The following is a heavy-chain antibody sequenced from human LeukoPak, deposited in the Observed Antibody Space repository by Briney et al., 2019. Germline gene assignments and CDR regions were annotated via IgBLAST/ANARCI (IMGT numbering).Heavy chain of an antibody. D-gene: IGHD3-22*01. Sequence: GGSLRLSCAASGFSFGSYWMTWVRQAPGKGLEWVSAISGSGGSTYYADSVKGRFTISRDNSKNTLYLQMNSLRAEDTAVYYCAKVPDYYDSSGYPEYFQHWGQGTLVTVSS. CDR1: GFSFGSYW. CDR3: AKVPDYYDSSGYPEYFQH. V-gene: IGHV3-23*01. CDR2: ISGSGGST. J-gene: IGHJ1*01.